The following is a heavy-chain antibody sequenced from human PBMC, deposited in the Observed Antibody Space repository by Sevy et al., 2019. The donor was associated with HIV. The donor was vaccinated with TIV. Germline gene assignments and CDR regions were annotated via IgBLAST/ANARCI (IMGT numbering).Heavy chain of an antibody. V-gene: IGHV3-7*03. CDR2: IKQDGSEK. CDR1: GFTFSSYW. D-gene: IGHD6-19*01. Sequence: GGSLRLSCAASGFTFSSYWMSWVRQAPGKGLEWVANIKQDGSEKYLVDSVKGRFTISRDNAKNSLYLRMNSLRAEDTAVYYCARGAAGTRESYYYYMDVWGKGTTVTVSS. CDR3: ARGAAGTRESYYYYMDV. J-gene: IGHJ6*03.